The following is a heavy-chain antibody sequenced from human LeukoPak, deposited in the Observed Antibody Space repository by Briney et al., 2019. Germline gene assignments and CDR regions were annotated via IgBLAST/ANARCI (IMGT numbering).Heavy chain of an antibody. CDR3: AKTLSNSGWPYCFDS. V-gene: IGHV3-30*02. J-gene: IGHJ4*02. D-gene: IGHD6-19*01. CDR2: IRYDGSNK. Sequence: PGGSLRLSCAASGFTFSSYGMHWVRQAPGKGLEWVAFIRYDGSNKYYADSVKGRFTISRDNSMNTLYLQMNSLRAEDTAVYYCAKTLSNSGWPYCFDSWGQGTLVTVSS. CDR1: GFTFSSYG.